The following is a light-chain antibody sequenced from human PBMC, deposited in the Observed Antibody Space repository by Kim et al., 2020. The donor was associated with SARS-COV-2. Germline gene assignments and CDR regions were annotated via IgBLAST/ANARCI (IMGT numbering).Light chain of an antibody. CDR2: GKN. J-gene: IGLJ2*01. CDR3: NSRDSSGNHLV. Sequence: SELTQDPAVSVALGQTVRITCQGDSLRSYYASWYQQKPGQAPVLVIYGKNNRPSGIPDRFSGSSSGNTASLTITGAQAEDEADYYCNSRDSSGNHLVFGG. V-gene: IGLV3-19*01. CDR1: SLRSYY.